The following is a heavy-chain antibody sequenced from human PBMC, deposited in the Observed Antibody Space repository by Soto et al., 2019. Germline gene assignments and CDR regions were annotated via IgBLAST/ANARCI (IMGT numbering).Heavy chain of an antibody. CDR3: ARDDATCSSTSCYPYYCMDV. Sequence: SETLSLTCTVSGGSISSGGYYCSWIRQHPGKGLEWIGYIYYSGSTYYNPSLKSRVTISVDTSENEFSLKLSSVTAADTAVYYCARDDATCSSTSCYPYYCMDVSGPRTTATLSS. V-gene: IGHV4-31*03. CDR1: GGSISSGGYY. J-gene: IGHJ6*02. CDR2: IYYSGST. D-gene: IGHD2-2*01.